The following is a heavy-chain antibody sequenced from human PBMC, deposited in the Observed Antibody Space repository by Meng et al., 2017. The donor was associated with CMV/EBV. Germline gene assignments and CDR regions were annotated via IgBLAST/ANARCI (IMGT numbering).Heavy chain of an antibody. CDR2: ISAYNGNT. J-gene: IGHJ4*02. V-gene: IGHV1-18*01. D-gene: IGHD6-13*01. CDR1: GYTFTSYG. CDR3: ARGVAAAGRALN. Sequence: VQLVQSGVGVKKPWASVTGPCKASGYTFTSYGISWVRQAPGQGLEWMGWISAYNGNTNYAQKLQGRVTMTTDTSTSTAYMELRSLRSDDTAVYYCARGVAAAGRALNWGQGTLVTVSS.